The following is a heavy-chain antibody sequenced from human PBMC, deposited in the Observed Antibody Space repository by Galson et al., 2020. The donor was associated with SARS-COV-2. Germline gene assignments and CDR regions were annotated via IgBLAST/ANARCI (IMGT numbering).Heavy chain of an antibody. CDR3: ARGNHFDY. J-gene: IGHJ4*02. CDR1: GFTFSTYV. Sequence: GGSLRLSCAASGFTFSTYVMHWVRQAPGQGLEWVAIISYDGSNKIHADSVKGQFTISRDNSKNTAYLQMSSLRVEDTAVYYCARGNHFDYWGQGTLVTISS. CDR2: ISYDGSNK. V-gene: IGHV3-30*04.